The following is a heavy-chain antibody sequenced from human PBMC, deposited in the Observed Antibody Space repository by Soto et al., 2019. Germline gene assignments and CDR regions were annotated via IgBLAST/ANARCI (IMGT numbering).Heavy chain of an antibody. J-gene: IGHJ5*02. Sequence: ASVKVSCKASGYTFTSYGISWVRQAPGQGLEWMGWISAYNGNTNYARKLQGRVTMTTDTSTSTAYMELRSLRSDDTAVYYCARVLSFVFYDFGSGYSSAVNWFDPWGQGTLVTFSS. V-gene: IGHV1-18*01. CDR1: GYTFTSYG. CDR2: ISAYNGNT. CDR3: ARVLSFVFYDFGSGYSSAVNWFDP. D-gene: IGHD3-3*01.